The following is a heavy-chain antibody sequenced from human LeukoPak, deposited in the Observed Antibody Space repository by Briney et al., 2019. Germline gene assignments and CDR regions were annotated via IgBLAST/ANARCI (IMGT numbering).Heavy chain of an antibody. V-gene: IGHV4-34*01. D-gene: IGHD3-9*01. CDR1: GGSFSVYY. Sequence: SETLSLTCAVYGGSFSVYYWSWIRQPPGKGLEWIGEINHSGSTNYNPSLKSRVTISVDTSKNQFSLKLSSVTAADTAVYYCARGRYYDILTGYYPFDYWGQGTLVTVSS. J-gene: IGHJ4*02. CDR3: ARGRYYDILTGYYPFDY. CDR2: INHSGST.